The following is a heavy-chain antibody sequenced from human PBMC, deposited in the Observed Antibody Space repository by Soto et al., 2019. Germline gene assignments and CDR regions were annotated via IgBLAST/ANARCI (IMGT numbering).Heavy chain of an antibody. CDR2: INAGNGNT. D-gene: IGHD3-3*01. J-gene: IGHJ6*03. CDR1: GYTFTSYA. CDR3: ARSDFWSGSVYYYYMDV. Sequence: ASVKVSCKASGYTFTSYAMHWVRQAPGQRLEWMGWINAGNGNTKYSQKFQGRVTITRDTSASTAYMELSSLRSEDTAVYYCARSDFWSGSVYYYYMDVWGKGTTVTVSS. V-gene: IGHV1-3*01.